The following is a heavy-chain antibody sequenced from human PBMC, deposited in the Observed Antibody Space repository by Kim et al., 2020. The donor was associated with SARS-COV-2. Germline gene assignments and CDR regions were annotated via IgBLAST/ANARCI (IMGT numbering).Heavy chain of an antibody. J-gene: IGHJ6*02. CDR3: ARGSVVRGVVGLISPYYYYGMDV. Sequence: ASVKVSCKASGYTFTSYGISWVRQAPGQGLEWMGWINAYNGYTNYAQKLQGRVTMTTDTSTTTVYMELGSLRSDDTAVYYCARGSVVRGVVGLISPYYYYGMDVWGQGTTVTVSS. CDR2: INAYNGYT. V-gene: IGHV1-18*04. D-gene: IGHD3-10*01. CDR1: GYTFTSYG.